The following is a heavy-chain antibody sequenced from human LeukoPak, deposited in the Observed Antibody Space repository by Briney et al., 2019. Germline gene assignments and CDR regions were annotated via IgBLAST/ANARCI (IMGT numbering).Heavy chain of an antibody. CDR1: GGSFSGYY. J-gene: IGHJ6*03. V-gene: IGHV4-34*01. Sequence: SETLSLTCAVYGGSFSGYYWSWIRQPPGKGLEWIGEINHSGSTNYNPSLKSRVTISVDTSKNQFSLKLSSVTAADTAVYYCARATGGSSSWYYHYYYYMDVWGKGTTVTVSS. D-gene: IGHD6-13*01. CDR3: ARATGGSSSWYYHYYYYMDV. CDR2: INHSGST.